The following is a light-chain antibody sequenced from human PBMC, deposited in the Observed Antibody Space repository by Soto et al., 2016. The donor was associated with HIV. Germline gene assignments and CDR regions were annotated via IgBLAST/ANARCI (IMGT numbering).Light chain of an antibody. CDR3: QAWDSRV. CDR1: NIETKA. V-gene: IGLV3-21*01. J-gene: IGLJ2*01. CDR2: DDG. Sequence: SYELTQSPSVSVAPGTTARISCGGNNIETKAVHWYQQKPGQAPVLVVHDDGVRPSGIPERFSGSNSGNTATLTISGTQAMDEADYYCQAWDSRVFGGGTKLTVL.